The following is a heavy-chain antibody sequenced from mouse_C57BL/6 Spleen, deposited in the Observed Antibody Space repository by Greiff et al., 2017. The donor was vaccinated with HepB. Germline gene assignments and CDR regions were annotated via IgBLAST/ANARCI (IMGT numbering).Heavy chain of an antibody. V-gene: IGHV5-4*01. J-gene: IGHJ3*01. CDR2: ISDGGSYT. D-gene: IGHD2-1*01. CDR3: AREGGNSPFAY. Sequence: EVQLVESGGGLVKPGGSLKLSCAASGFTFSSYAMSWVRQTPEKRLEWVATISDGGSYTYYPDNVKGRFTISRDNAKNNLYLQMSHLKSEDTAMYYCAREGGNSPFAYWGQRTLVTVSA. CDR1: GFTFSSYA.